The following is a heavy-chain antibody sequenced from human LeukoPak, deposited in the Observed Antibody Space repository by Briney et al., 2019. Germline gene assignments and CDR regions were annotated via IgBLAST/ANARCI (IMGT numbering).Heavy chain of an antibody. CDR2: INPNSGGT. V-gene: IGHV1-2*02. Sequence: ASVKVSCKASGYTFTGYYMHWVRQAPGQGLEWMGWINPNSGGTNYAQKFQGRVTMTRDTSISTAYMELSRLRSDDTAVYYCARTYSSSWYQSDYWGQGTLVTVSS. D-gene: IGHD6-13*01. J-gene: IGHJ4*01. CDR1: GYTFTGYY. CDR3: ARTYSSSWYQSDY.